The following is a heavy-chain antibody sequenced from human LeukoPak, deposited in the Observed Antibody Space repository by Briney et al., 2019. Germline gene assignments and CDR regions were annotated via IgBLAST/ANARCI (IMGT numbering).Heavy chain of an antibody. J-gene: IGHJ4*02. CDR2: INHSGST. V-gene: IGHV4-34*01. CDR1: GGSFSGYY. D-gene: IGHD1-26*01. CDR3: ARAFSGSYRGYFDY. Sequence: SETLSLTCAVYGGSFSGYYWSWIRQPPGKGLEWIREINHSGSTNYNPSLKSRVTISVDTSKNQFSLKLSSVTAADTAVYYCARAFSGSYRGYFDYWGQGTLVTVSS.